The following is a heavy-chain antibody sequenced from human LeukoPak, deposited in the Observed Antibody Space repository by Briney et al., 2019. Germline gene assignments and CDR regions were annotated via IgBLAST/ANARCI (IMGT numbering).Heavy chain of an antibody. D-gene: IGHD5-24*01. CDR2: ISGSGGST. J-gene: IGHJ4*02. V-gene: IGHV3-23*01. CDR3: TRLRDGYDSDY. CDR1: GFTFSSYA. Sequence: GGSLRLSCAASGFTFSSYAMSWVRQTPGKGLEWVSAISGSGGSTYYADSVKGRFTISRDNSKNTLYLQMNTLRAEDTAMYYCTRLRDGYDSDYWGQGTLVTVSS.